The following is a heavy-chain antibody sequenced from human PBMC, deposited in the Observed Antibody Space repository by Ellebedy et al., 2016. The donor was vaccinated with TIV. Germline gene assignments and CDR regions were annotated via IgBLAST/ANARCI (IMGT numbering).Heavy chain of an antibody. J-gene: IGHJ2*01. V-gene: IGHV1-2*02. CDR1: GYTFTGYY. Sequence: ASVKVSCKASGYTFTGYYMHWVRQAPGQGLEWMGWINPNSGGTNYAQKFQGRVTMTRDTSISTAYMELSRLRSDDTAVYYCARDFSLPTSNWYFDLWGRGTLVTVSS. D-gene: IGHD3-16*02. CDR3: ARDFSLPTSNWYFDL. CDR2: INPNSGGT.